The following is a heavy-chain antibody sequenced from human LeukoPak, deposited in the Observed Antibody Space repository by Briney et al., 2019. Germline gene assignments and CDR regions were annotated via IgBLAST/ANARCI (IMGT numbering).Heavy chain of an antibody. CDR3: AREGDILTGYSLYYYYYYYMDV. V-gene: IGHV1-8*01. D-gene: IGHD3-9*01. CDR1: GYTFTSYD. Sequence: ASVKVSCKASGYTFTSYDINWVRQATGQGLEWMRWMNPNSGNTGYAQKFQGRVTMTRNTSISTAYMGLSSLRSEDTAVYYCAREGDILTGYSLYYYYYYYMDVWGKGTTVTVSS. J-gene: IGHJ6*03. CDR2: MNPNSGNT.